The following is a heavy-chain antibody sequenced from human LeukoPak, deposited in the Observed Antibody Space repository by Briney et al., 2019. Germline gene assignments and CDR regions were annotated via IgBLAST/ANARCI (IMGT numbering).Heavy chain of an antibody. CDR3: AKSSYYDSSGYYREYYFDY. J-gene: IGHJ4*02. Sequence: GGSLRLSCAASGFTFSSYAMHWVRQAPGKGLEWVAVISYDGSNKYYADSVKGRFTVSRDNSKSTLYLQMNSLRAEDTAVYYCAKSSYYDSSGYYREYYFDYWGQGTLVTVSS. CDR2: ISYDGSNK. CDR1: GFTFSSYA. D-gene: IGHD3-22*01. V-gene: IGHV3-30*04.